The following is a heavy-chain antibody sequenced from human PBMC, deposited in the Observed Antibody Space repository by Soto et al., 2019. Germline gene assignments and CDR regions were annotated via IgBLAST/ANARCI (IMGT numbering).Heavy chain of an antibody. CDR1: GGSISSYY. D-gene: IGHD6-6*01. J-gene: IGHJ4*02. CDR2: IYYSGST. Sequence: SETLSLTCTVSGGSISSYYWSWIRQPPGKGLEWIGYIYYSGSTNYNPSLKSRVTISVDTSKNQFSLKLSSVTAADTAVYYCARLRRSIGSFDYWGQGTLVTVSS. CDR3: ARLRRSIGSFDY. V-gene: IGHV4-59*08.